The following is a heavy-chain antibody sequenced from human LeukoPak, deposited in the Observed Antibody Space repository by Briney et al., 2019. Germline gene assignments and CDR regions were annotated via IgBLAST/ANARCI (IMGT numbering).Heavy chain of an antibody. J-gene: IGHJ4*02. CDR3: ARNLGYCSGGSCFPFDY. V-gene: IGHV3-7*01. D-gene: IGHD2-15*01. CDR2: IRQDGSEK. Sequence: PGGSLRLSCAASGFTLSSNWMSWVRLAPGKGLEWVANIRQDGSEKYYVDSVKGRSTISRDNAKNSLYLQMNSLRAEDTAVYYCARNLGYCSGGSCFPFDYWGQGTLVTVSS. CDR1: GFTLSSNW.